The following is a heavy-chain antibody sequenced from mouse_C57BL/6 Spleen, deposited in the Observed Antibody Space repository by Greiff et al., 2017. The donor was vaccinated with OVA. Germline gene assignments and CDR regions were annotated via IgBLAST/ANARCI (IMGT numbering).Heavy chain of an antibody. CDR3: AKGDGPYYYAMDY. V-gene: IGHV2-5*01. Sequence: VQLQQSGPGLVQPSQSLSITCTVSGFSLTSSGVHWVRQSPGKGLEWLGVIWRGGSTDYNAAFMSRLSITKDNSKSQVFFKMNSMQADDTAIYYRAKGDGPYYYAMDYWGQGTSVTVSS. D-gene: IGHD2-3*01. J-gene: IGHJ4*01. CDR1: GFSLTSSG. CDR2: IWRGGST.